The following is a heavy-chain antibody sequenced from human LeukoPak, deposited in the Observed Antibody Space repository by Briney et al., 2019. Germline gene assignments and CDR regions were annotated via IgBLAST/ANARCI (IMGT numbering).Heavy chain of an antibody. V-gene: IGHV4-34*01. CDR1: GGSFSGYY. D-gene: IGHD3-16*01. CDR2: INHSGST. CDR3: ARGHRGSQYPGGH. Sequence: SETLSLTCAVYGGSFSGYYWSWIRQPPGKGLEWIGEINHSGSTNYNPSLKSRVTISVDTSKNQFSLKLSSVTAADTAVYYCARGHRGSQYPGGHWGQGTLVTVSS. J-gene: IGHJ4*02.